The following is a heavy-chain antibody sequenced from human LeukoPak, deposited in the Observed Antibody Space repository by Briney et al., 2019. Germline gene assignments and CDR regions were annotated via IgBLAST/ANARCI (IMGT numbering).Heavy chain of an antibody. CDR2: ISAYSGNA. J-gene: IGHJ5*02. V-gene: IGHV1-18*01. CDR1: GFTFSTYG. D-gene: IGHD6-13*01. Sequence: GASVKVSCKASGFTFSTYGFTWLRQAPGQGLEWLGWISAYSGNADYAQKFQDRFTMTTDTSTNTAYMELRSLRSDDTAVYYCARDPYTSSSWYRGRANNWFDPWGQGTLVTVSS. CDR3: ARDPYTSSSWYRGRANNWFDP.